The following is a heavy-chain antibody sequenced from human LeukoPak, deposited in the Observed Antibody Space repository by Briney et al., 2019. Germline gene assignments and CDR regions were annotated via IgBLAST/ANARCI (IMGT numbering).Heavy chain of an antibody. J-gene: IGHJ1*01. CDR1: GGSFSGYY. V-gene: IGHV4-34*01. CDR2: INHSGST. D-gene: IGHD4-11*01. Sequence: SETLSLTCAVYGGSFSGYYWSWIRQPPGKGLEWIGEINHSGSTNYNPSLKSRVTISVDTSKNQFSLKLSSVTAADTAVYYCATYSILNAREFRYWGQGTLVTVTS. CDR3: ATYSILNAREFRY.